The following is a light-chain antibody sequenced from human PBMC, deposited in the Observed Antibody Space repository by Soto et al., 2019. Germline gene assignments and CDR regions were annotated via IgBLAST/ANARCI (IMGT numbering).Light chain of an antibody. CDR2: KAS. V-gene: IGKV1-5*03. Sequence: DIQMTQSPFTLSASVGDRVTIICRASQSISSWLAWYQQKPGKAPKLLIYKASSLESGVPSRFSGSGSGTEFTLTISSLQPDDFATYYCQQYNTYLTFGQGTKVEIK. CDR3: QQYNTYLT. J-gene: IGKJ1*01. CDR1: QSISSW.